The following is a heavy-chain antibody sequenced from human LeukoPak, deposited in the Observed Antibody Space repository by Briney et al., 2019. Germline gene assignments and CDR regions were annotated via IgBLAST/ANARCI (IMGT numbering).Heavy chain of an antibody. CDR2: IRSKTDGGTT. J-gene: IGHJ4*02. CDR3: TTYEAGAGTRHFGY. V-gene: IGHV3-15*01. D-gene: IGHD6-19*01. Sequence: GGSLRLSCAASGFTFTNVWMSWVRQAPGKGLEWLGRIRSKTDGGTTDYAAPVKGRFTISRDDSKNMLYLQMKSLKTEDTALYYCTTYEAGAGTRHFGYWGQGTLITVSS. CDR1: GFTFTNVW.